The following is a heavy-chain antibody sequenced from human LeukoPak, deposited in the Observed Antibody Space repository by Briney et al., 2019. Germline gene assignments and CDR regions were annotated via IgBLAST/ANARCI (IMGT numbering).Heavy chain of an antibody. Sequence: PGRSLRLSCAASGFTFSSYGMHWVRQAPGKGLEWVAVISYDGSNKYYADSVKGRFTISRDNSKNTLYLQMNSLRAEDTAVYYCAKAGGGSRKGDYWGQGTLVTVSS. V-gene: IGHV3-30*18. J-gene: IGHJ4*02. CDR2: ISYDGSNK. D-gene: IGHD2-15*01. CDR3: AKAGGGSRKGDY. CDR1: GFTFSSYG.